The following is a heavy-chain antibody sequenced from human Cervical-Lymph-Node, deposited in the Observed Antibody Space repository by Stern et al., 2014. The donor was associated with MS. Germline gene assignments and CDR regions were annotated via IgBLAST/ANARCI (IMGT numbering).Heavy chain of an antibody. D-gene: IGHD3-16*01. V-gene: IGHV1-69*06. J-gene: IGHJ5*02. CDR2: VIPFVGTS. CDR1: GG. Sequence: VQLVESGAEVKKPGSSVKVSCKASGGISWVRQAPGQGLEYMGGVIPFVGTSHYAQQFQGRVTIPADTSTDTAYLELISLNSDDTAVYYWAGGGGDNWFDPWGQGTLVTVSS. CDR3: AGGGGDNWFDP.